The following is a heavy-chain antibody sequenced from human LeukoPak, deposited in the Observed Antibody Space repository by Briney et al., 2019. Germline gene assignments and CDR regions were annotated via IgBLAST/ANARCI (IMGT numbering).Heavy chain of an antibody. J-gene: IGHJ4*02. CDR2: INHSGGT. CDR1: GGSFSGYY. V-gene: IGHV4-34*01. Sequence: SETLSLTCAVYGGSFSGYYWSWIRQPPGKGLEWIGEINHSGGTNYNPSLKSRVTISVDTSKNQFSLKLTSVAVADTAVYYCATLGEYYDSSGYYYNWGQGTLVTVSS. D-gene: IGHD3-22*01. CDR3: ATLGEYYDSSGYYYN.